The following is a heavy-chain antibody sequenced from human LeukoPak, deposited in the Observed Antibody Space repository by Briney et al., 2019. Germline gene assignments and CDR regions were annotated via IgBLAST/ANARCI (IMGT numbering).Heavy chain of an antibody. CDR3: ARSGYWDWYFDL. D-gene: IGHD3-22*01. V-gene: IGHV1-2*02. CDR1: GYTFTGYY. Sequence: ASVKLSCKASGYTFTGYYMHWVRQAPGQGLEWMGWINPNGGGTNYAQKFQGRVTVTRDTSISTAYMELSRLRSDDTAVYYCARSGYWDWYFDLWGRGTLVTVSS. CDR2: INPNGGGT. J-gene: IGHJ2*01.